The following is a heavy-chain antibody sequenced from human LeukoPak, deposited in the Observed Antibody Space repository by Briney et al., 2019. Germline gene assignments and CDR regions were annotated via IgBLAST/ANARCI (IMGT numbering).Heavy chain of an antibody. Sequence: SETLSLTCTVSGGSISSYYWSWIRQPPGKGLEWIGYIYYSGSTNYNPYLKSRVTISVDTSKNQFSLKLSSVTAADTAVYYCATASEGGYSYGSYWYFDLWGRGTLVTVSS. CDR3: ATASEGGYSYGSYWYFDL. CDR1: GGSISSYY. J-gene: IGHJ2*01. D-gene: IGHD5-18*01. V-gene: IGHV4-59*01. CDR2: IYYSGST.